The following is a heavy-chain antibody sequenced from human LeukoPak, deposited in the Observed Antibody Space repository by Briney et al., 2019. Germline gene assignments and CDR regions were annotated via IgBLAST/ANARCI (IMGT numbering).Heavy chain of an antibody. D-gene: IGHD3-10*01. CDR3: AKGLFRGTLLRGPIDY. CDR1: GFTFSSYW. CDR2: IKQDGSEK. Sequence: SGGSLRLSCAASGFTFSSYWMSWVRQAPGKGLEWVANIKQDGSEKYYVDSVKGRFTISRDNAKNSLYLQMNSLRAEDTALYYCAKGLFRGTLLRGPIDYWGQGTLVTVSS. V-gene: IGHV3-7*03. J-gene: IGHJ4*02.